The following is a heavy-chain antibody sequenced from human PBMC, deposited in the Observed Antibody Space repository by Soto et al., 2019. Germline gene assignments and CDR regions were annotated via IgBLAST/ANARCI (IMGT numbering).Heavy chain of an antibody. D-gene: IGHD4-17*01. V-gene: IGHV4-31*03. CDR2: IYYSGST. CDR1: GGSISSGGYY. J-gene: IGHJ3*02. CDR3: ARGYGDYDPFDI. Sequence: SETLSLTCTVSGGSISSGGYYWSWIRQHPGKGLEWIGYIYYSGSTYYNPSLKSRVTISVDTSKNQFSLKLSSVTAADTAVYYGARGYGDYDPFDIWGKGTMVTVSS.